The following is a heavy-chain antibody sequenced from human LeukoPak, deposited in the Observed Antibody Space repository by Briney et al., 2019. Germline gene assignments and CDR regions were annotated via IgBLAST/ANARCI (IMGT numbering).Heavy chain of an antibody. J-gene: IGHJ2*01. CDR3: AREGIVVVTDPYWYFDL. CDR1: GFTFSSYW. Sequence: GGSLRLSWAASGFTFSSYWMSWVRQAPGKGLEWVANIKQDGSEKFYVDSVEGRFTISRDNAKNSLYLQMNSLRAEDTAVYYCAREGIVVVTDPYWYFDLWGRGTLVTVSS. CDR2: IKQDGSEK. V-gene: IGHV3-7*05. D-gene: IGHD2-21*02.